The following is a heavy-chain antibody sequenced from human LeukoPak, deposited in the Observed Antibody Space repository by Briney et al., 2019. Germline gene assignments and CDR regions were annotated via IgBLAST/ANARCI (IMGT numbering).Heavy chain of an antibody. D-gene: IGHD2-2*01. J-gene: IGHJ4*02. Sequence: ASVKVSCKASGYTFTGYYMHWVRQAPGQGLEWMGRINPNSGGTNYAQKFQGRVTMTRDTSISTAYMELSRLRSDDTAVYYCARDCSSTSCYGLDYWGQGTLVTASS. CDR1: GYTFTGYY. CDR2: INPNSGGT. CDR3: ARDCSSTSCYGLDY. V-gene: IGHV1-2*06.